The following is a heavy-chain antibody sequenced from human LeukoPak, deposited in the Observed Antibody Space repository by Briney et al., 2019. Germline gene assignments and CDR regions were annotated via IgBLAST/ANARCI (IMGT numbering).Heavy chain of an antibody. Sequence: PGGSLRLSCAASGFTFSNAWMSWVRQAPGKGPEWVGRIKSKTDGGTTDYAAPVKGRFTISRDDSKNTLYLQMNRLKTEDTAVYYCTTGGYYGSELDYWGQGTLVTVSS. D-gene: IGHD3-10*01. CDR1: GFTFSNAW. V-gene: IGHV3-15*01. J-gene: IGHJ4*02. CDR3: TTGGYYGSELDY. CDR2: IKSKTDGGTT.